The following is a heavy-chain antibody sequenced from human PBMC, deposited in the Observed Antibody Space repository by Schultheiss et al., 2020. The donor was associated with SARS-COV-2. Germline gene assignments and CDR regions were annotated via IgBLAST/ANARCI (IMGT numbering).Heavy chain of an antibody. J-gene: IGHJ6*02. V-gene: IGHV4-61*01. CDR2: IYYSGST. Sequence: SETLSLTCTVSGGSVSSGSYYWSWIRQPPGKGLEWIGYIYYSGSTNYNPSLKSRVTISVDTSKNQFSLKLSSVTAADTAVYYCARDRSYCSSTSCYKVFDYYYGMDVWGQGTTVTVSS. CDR3: ARDRSYCSSTSCYKVFDYYYGMDV. CDR1: GGSVSSGSYY. D-gene: IGHD2-2*02.